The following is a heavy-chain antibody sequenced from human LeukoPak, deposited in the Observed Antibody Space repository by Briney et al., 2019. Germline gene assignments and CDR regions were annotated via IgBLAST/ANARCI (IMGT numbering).Heavy chain of an antibody. Sequence: GASVKVSCKASGYTFTSYGISWVRQAPGQGLEWIGWISAYNGNTNYAQKLQGRVTMTTDTSTSTAYMELRSLRSDDTAVYYCARGGNLWFGELFPDYWGQGTLVTVSS. J-gene: IGHJ4*02. V-gene: IGHV1-18*01. D-gene: IGHD3-10*01. CDR1: GYTFTSYG. CDR2: ISAYNGNT. CDR3: ARGGNLWFGELFPDY.